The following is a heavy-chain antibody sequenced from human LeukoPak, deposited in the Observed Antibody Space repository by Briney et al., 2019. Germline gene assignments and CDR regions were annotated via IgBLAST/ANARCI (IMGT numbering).Heavy chain of an antibody. V-gene: IGHV3-30*09. CDR3: AQDKYSYGFGPFDY. CDR1: GFTFSSYA. CDR2: ISYDGSNK. J-gene: IGHJ4*02. Sequence: PGRSLRLSCAASGFTFSSYAMHWVRQAPGKGLEWVAVISYDGSNKYYADSVKGRFAISRDNSKNTLYLQMNSLRAEDTAVYYCAQDKYSYGFGPFDYWGQGTLVTASS. D-gene: IGHD5-18*01.